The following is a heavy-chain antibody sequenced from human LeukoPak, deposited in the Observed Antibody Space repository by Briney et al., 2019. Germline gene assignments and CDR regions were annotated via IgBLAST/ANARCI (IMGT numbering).Heavy chain of an antibody. D-gene: IGHD4-17*01. J-gene: IGHJ2*01. CDR3: ARVQTTVTLWYFDL. CDR2: INHSGST. Sequence: SETLSLTCAVYGGSFSGYYWSWIRQPPGKGREWIGEINHSGSTNYNPSLKSRVTISVDTSKNQFSLKLSFVTAADTAVYYCARVQTTVTLWYFDLWGRGTLVTVSS. CDR1: GGSFSGYY. V-gene: IGHV4-34*01.